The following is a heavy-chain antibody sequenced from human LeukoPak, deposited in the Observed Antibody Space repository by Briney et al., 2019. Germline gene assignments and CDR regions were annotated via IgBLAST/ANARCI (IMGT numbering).Heavy chain of an antibody. D-gene: IGHD2-21*02. CDR3: ARDATRGGDNDY. CDR1: GFTFYNYG. CDR2: ISHDGSNI. J-gene: IGHJ4*02. V-gene: IGHV3-30*03. Sequence: GGSLRLSCAASGFTFYNYGMHWVRQAPGKGLEWVAVISHDGSNIHYGDSVKGRFTISRDNSKNTLYLQMNSLRVEDTAVYYCARDATRGGDNDYWGQGTRVIVSS.